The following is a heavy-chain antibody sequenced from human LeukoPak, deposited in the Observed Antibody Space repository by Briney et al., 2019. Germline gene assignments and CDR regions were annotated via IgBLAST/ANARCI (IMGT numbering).Heavy chain of an antibody. V-gene: IGHV1-2*02. D-gene: IGHD6-13*01. CDR2: INPNSGGT. Sequence: ASVKVSCKASGYTFAGYYMHWVRQAPGQGLEWIGWINPNSGGTNFAQNFQGRVTMVKDTSISTAYMELSRLTPDDTAVYFCARCTEGAGTYPLDYWGQGTLVTVSS. J-gene: IGHJ4*02. CDR3: ARCTEGAGTYPLDY. CDR1: GYTFAGYY.